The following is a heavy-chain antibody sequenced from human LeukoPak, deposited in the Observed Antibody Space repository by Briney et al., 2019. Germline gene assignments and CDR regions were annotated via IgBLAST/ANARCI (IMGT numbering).Heavy chain of an antibody. Sequence: GESLQISCKGSGYSFTSYWIGWVRQMPGEGLEWMGIIYPGESDTRYSPSFQGQVTISADKSISTAYLQWSSLKASDTAMYYCATTGDSSGYYHDAFDIWGQGTMVTVSS. CDR1: GYSFTSYW. J-gene: IGHJ3*02. CDR2: IYPGESDT. V-gene: IGHV5-51*01. D-gene: IGHD3-22*01. CDR3: ATTGDSSGYYHDAFDI.